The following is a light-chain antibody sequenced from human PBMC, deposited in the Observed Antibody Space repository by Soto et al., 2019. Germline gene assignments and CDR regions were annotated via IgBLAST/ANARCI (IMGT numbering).Light chain of an antibody. J-gene: IGLJ3*02. Sequence: QSALTQPASVSGSPGQSITISCTGTINDIGGYNYVSWYQQHPGKAPKLMIYEISNRPSGVSNRFSGSKSGNTASLTISGLQAEDEADYYCSSYTSTENCVFGGGTKLTVL. V-gene: IGLV2-14*01. CDR2: EIS. CDR3: SSYTSTENCV. CDR1: INDIGGYNY.